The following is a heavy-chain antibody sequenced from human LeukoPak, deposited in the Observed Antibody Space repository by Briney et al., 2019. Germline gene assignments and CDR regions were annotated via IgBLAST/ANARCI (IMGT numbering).Heavy chain of an antibody. J-gene: IGHJ6*03. Sequence: GASVKVSCKASVYTFTGYYIHWVRPAPGQGLDWMGWINPNSGGTNSAQKFQGRVTMTRDTSISTAYMELSRLRSDDTAVYYCARDTARITIFGVAKYMDVWGKGTTVTVSS. V-gene: IGHV1-2*02. CDR2: INPNSGGT. CDR3: ARDTARITIFGVAKYMDV. CDR1: VYTFTGYY. D-gene: IGHD3-3*01.